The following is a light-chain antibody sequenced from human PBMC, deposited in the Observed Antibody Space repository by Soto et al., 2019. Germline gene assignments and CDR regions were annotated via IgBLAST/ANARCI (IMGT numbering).Light chain of an antibody. CDR3: QQHNNWPLT. V-gene: IGKV3-15*01. CDR1: QSVSSN. Sequence: EIVMTQSPATLSVSPGERATLSCRASQSVSSNLAWYQQKPGQAPRLLVYGASTRATGIPARFSGSGSGTQFTLTITSLQSEDVAVYYCQQHNNWPLTFGGGTKVEIK. CDR2: GAS. J-gene: IGKJ4*01.